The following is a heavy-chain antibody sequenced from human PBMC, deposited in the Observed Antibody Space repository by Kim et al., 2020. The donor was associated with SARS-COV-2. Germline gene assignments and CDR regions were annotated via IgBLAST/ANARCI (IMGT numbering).Heavy chain of an antibody. Sequence: GESLKISCKGSGYSFTSYWIGWVRQMPGKGLEWMGIVYPGDSDARYSPSFKGQVTISADKSISTAYLQWSSLKASDTAMYYCARRDIAATGTPGAEYFQDWGQGTLVTVSS. V-gene: IGHV5-51*01. CDR1: GYSFTSYW. D-gene: IGHD6-13*01. J-gene: IGHJ1*01. CDR2: VYPGDSDA. CDR3: ARRDIAATGTPGAEYFQD.